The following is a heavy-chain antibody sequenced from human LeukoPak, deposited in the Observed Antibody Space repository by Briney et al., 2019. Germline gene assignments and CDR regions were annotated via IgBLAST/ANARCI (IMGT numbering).Heavy chain of an antibody. Sequence: PGRSLRLSCVASGFIFSTYAMHWVRQAPGKGMESVAIIAYDGGNKWYADSVKGRFTISRDNSKNTVYLQMNSLRDEDTAVYYCARIRAPSYYFDYWGQGTLVTVSS. CDR3: ARIRAPSYYFDY. D-gene: IGHD6-6*01. CDR2: IAYDGGNK. J-gene: IGHJ4*02. CDR1: GFIFSTYA. V-gene: IGHV3-30-3*01.